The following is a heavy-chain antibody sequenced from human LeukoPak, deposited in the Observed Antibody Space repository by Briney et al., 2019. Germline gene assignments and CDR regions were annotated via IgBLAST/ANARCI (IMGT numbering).Heavy chain of an antibody. CDR3: ARGGGYYKPDY. Sequence: GGSLRLSCAASGFTFSSYSMNWVRQTPGKGLAWVSSISSSSSYIYYADSVKGRFTISRDNAKNSLYLQMNSLRAEDTAVYYCARGGGYYKPDYWGQGTLVTVSS. V-gene: IGHV3-21*01. D-gene: IGHD1-26*01. CDR1: GFTFSSYS. CDR2: ISSSSSYI. J-gene: IGHJ4*02.